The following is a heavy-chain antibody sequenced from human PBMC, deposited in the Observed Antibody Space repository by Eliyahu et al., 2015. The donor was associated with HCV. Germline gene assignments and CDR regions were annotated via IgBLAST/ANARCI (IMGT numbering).Heavy chain of an antibody. CDR1: GHTFTNYY. J-gene: IGHJ6*02. CDR3: ARGYCSSTNCYAGYGMDV. Sequence: QVQLVQSGXEVKKSGASVKVSCEASGHTFTNYYMHWLRQAPGQGLEWMGMINPSVGSTDYAQKFQGRVTVTRGTSTTTIYMELTSLRPDDTAVYYCARGYCSSTNCYAGYGMDVWGQGTTVTVSS. CDR2: INPSVGST. D-gene: IGHD2-2*01. V-gene: IGHV1-46*01.